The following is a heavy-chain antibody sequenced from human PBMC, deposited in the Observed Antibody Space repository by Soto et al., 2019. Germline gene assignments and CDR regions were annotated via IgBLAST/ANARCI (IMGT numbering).Heavy chain of an antibody. D-gene: IGHD6-13*01. V-gene: IGHV4-61*01. CDR3: ARQQGTFDY. J-gene: IGHJ4*01. CDR1: GGSVSSGSYY. CDR2: IYYSGST. Sequence: QVQLQESGPGLVKPSETLSLTCTVSGGSVSSGSYYWSWIRQPPGKGLEWIGYIYYSGSTNYNPSLKSRVTILVDTSKNQFSLKLSSVTAADTAVYYCARQQGTFDYGGHGTVVTVSS.